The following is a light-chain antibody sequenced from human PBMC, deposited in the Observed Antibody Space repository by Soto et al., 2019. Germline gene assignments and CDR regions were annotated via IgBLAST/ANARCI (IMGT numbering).Light chain of an antibody. CDR3: SSYTSSDTLV. CDR1: SSDIGTYNF. Sequence: QSALTQPASVSGSPGQSITISCTGTSSDIGTYNFVSWYQQHADSAPKLIIYEVNHRPSGVSHRFFGSKSGNTASLTISGLQAEDEADYFCSSYTSSDTLVFGGGTQLTVL. V-gene: IGLV2-14*01. CDR2: EVN. J-gene: IGLJ2*01.